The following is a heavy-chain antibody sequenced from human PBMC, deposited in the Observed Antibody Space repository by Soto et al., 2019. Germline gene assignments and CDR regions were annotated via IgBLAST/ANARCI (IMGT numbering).Heavy chain of an antibody. CDR2: ISGSGGST. V-gene: IGHV3-23*01. J-gene: IGHJ4*02. D-gene: IGHD5-12*01. CDR1: GFTFSSYA. Sequence: PGGSLRLSCAASGFTFSSYAMSWVRQAPGKGLEWVSAISGSGGSTYYADSVKGRFTISRDNSKNTLYLQMNSLRAEDTAVYYCAKDQVWDIVATTTDYWGQGTLVTVSS. CDR3: AKDQVWDIVATTTDY.